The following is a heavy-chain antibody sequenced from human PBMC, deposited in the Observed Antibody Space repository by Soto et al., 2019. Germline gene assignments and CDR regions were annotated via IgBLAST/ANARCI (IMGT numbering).Heavy chain of an antibody. Sequence: GGSLRLSCAASGFTFDDYGMSWVRQAPGKGLEWVSGINWNGGSTGYADSVKGRFTISRDNAKNSLYLQMNSLRAEDTALYHCAREYPPDYYERGWDKKYYFDYWGQGTLVTVSS. CDR2: INWNGGST. CDR3: AREYPPDYYERGWDKKYYFDY. D-gene: IGHD3-22*01. CDR1: GFTFDDYG. J-gene: IGHJ4*02. V-gene: IGHV3-20*01.